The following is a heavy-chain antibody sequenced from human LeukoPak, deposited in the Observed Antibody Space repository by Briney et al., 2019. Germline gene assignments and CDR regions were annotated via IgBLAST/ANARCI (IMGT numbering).Heavy chain of an antibody. CDR1: GRPISLYY. CDR3: ARARTNPNFDS. V-gene: IGHV4-59*12. Sequence: SDPVTLTCSVWGRPISLYYALWTPRPPAEAVVGIAYIYYRGSTNYNPSFKSRVTISVDTSKNPFSLKMNSVTAEDTAVYYCARARTNPNFDSWGQGTLVTVSS. CDR2: IYYRGST. J-gene: IGHJ4*02.